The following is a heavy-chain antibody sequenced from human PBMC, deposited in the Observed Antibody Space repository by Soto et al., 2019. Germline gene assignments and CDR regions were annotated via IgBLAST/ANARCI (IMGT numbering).Heavy chain of an antibody. CDR2: IIPIFGTA. Sequence: GASVKVSCKASGGTFSSYAISWVRQAPGQGLEWMGGIIPIFGTANYAQKFQGRVTIAADESTSTAYMELSSLRSEDTAVYYCARSGWREYQLPYYYYGMDVWGQGTTVTVSS. CDR1: GGTFSSYA. V-gene: IGHV1-69*13. J-gene: IGHJ6*02. D-gene: IGHD2-2*01. CDR3: ARSGWREYQLPYYYYGMDV.